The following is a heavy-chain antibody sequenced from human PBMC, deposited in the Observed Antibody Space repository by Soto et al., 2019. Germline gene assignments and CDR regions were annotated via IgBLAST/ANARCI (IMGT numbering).Heavy chain of an antibody. CDR3: AKLLVAAGAGGAFDI. CDR1: GFTFSNYA. Sequence: EVQLLESGGGLVQPGGSLRLSCAASGFTFSNYAMSWVRQAPGEGLEWVSVISGSGGSTYYAHSVKGRLTISRDNSKNTLYLQVNSLRAEDTAVYYCAKLLVAAGAGGAFDIWGQGTMVTVSS. V-gene: IGHV3-23*01. D-gene: IGHD2-15*01. CDR2: ISGSGGST. J-gene: IGHJ3*02.